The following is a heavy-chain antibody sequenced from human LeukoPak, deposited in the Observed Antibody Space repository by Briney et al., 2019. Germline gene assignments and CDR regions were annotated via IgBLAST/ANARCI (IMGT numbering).Heavy chain of an antibody. J-gene: IGHJ3*02. D-gene: IGHD3-16*02. Sequence: ASVKVSCKASGYTFTGYYMHWVRRAPGQGLEWMGWINPNSGGTNYAQKFQGRVTMTRDTSISTAYMELSRLRSDDTAVYYCARGPLVGGVIVSPSGDAFDIWGQGTMVTVSS. CDR2: INPNSGGT. V-gene: IGHV1-2*02. CDR1: GYTFTGYY. CDR3: ARGPLVGGVIVSPSGDAFDI.